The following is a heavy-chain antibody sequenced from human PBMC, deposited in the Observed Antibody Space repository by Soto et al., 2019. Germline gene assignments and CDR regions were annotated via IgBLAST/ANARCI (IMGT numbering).Heavy chain of an antibody. CDR3: ARASRLLHQFQH. D-gene: IGHD2-15*01. J-gene: IGHJ1*01. Sequence: SETLSLTCTVSGGSISSGGYYWSWIRQHPGKGLEWIGYIYYSGSTYYNPSLKSRVTISVDTSKNQFSLKLSSVTAADTAVYYCARASRLLHQFQHWGQGTLVTVSS. V-gene: IGHV4-31*03. CDR2: IYYSGST. CDR1: GGSISSGGYY.